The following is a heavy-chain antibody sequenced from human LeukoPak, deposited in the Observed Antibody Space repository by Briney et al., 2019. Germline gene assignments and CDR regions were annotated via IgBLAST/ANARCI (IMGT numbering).Heavy chain of an antibody. Sequence: GASVKVSCKASGYTFTSYDINWVRQATGQGLGWMGWMNPNSGNTGYAQKFQGRVTMTRNTSISTAYMELSSLRSEDTAVYYCARGVMDYGGNSAGDAFDIWGQGTMVTVSS. J-gene: IGHJ3*02. CDR2: MNPNSGNT. V-gene: IGHV1-8*01. D-gene: IGHD4-23*01. CDR1: GYTFTSYD. CDR3: ARGVMDYGGNSAGDAFDI.